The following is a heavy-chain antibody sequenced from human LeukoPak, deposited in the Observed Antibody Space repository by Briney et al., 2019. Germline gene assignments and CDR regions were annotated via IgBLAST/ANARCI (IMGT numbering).Heavy chain of an antibody. CDR3: AKDLYGDYVGDWFDP. Sequence: QPGGFLRLSCAASGFTFSSYAMSWVRQAPGKGLEWVSAISGSGGSTYYADSVKGRFTISRDNSKNTLYLQMNSLRAEDTAVYYCAKDLYGDYVGDWFDPWGQGTLVTVSS. D-gene: IGHD4-17*01. CDR1: GFTFSSYA. J-gene: IGHJ5*02. V-gene: IGHV3-23*01. CDR2: ISGSGGST.